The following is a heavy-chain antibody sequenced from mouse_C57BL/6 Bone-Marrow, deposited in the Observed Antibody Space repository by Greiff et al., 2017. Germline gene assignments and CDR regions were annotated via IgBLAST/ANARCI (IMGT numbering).Heavy chain of an antibody. Sequence: QVQLQQPGAELVRPGTSVKLSCKASGYTFTSYWMHWVKQRPGQGLEWIGVIDPSDSYTNYNQKFKGKATLTVDTSSSTAYMQLSSLTSEDSAVYYCALITTVAQGGWGRGTTVTVSS. CDR3: ALITTVAQGG. D-gene: IGHD1-1*01. CDR2: IDPSDSYT. J-gene: IGHJ1*03. CDR1: GYTFTSYW. V-gene: IGHV1-59*01.